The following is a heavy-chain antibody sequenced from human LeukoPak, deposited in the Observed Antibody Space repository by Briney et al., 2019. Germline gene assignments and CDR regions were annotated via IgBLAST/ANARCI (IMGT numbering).Heavy chain of an antibody. D-gene: IGHD3-10*01. CDR3: TKWSGFGDD. CDR2: MSGSGGST. V-gene: IGHV3-23*01. CDR1: GFTFSSNS. Sequence: GGSLRLSCAASGFTFSSNSMTWVRQTPGKGLEWVAGMSGSGGSTFYADSVKGRFTISRDNSRNTLYLQMSSLRPEDTAVYYCTKWSGFGDDWGQGTLVTVSS. J-gene: IGHJ4*02.